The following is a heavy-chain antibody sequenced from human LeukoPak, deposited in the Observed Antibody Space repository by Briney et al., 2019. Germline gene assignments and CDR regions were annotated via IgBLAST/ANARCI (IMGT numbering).Heavy chain of an antibody. CDR3: ARDLWYLG. CDR2: INQDGSAK. J-gene: IGHJ4*02. D-gene: IGHD3-10*01. V-gene: IGHV3-7*01. Sequence: GGSLRLSCVASGFTLSSHWMSWVRQAPGKGLEWVANINQDGSAKYFVDSVKGRFTISRDNAKNSMYLQMNSLRAEDTAVYYCARDLWYLGWGQGTLVTVSS. CDR1: GFTLSSHW.